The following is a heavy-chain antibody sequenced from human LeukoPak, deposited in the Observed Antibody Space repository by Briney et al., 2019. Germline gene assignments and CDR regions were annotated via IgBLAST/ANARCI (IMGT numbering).Heavy chain of an antibody. CDR3: ARGLEAGNRGLGGDDY. D-gene: IGHD3-10*01. CDR1: GFTSSNYA. CDR2: ISYEGSEK. J-gene: IGHJ4*02. Sequence: PGGSLRLSCAASGFTSSNYAMHWVRQAPGKVLEWVSIISYEGSEKYYADSVKGRLTISRDNSRNTLYLQMNSLRPEDTAVYYCARGLEAGNRGLGGDDYWGQGTLVIVSS. V-gene: IGHV3-30*01.